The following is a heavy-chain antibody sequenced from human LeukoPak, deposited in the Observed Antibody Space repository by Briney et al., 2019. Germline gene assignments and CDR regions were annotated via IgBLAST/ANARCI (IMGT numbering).Heavy chain of an antibody. CDR2: IYPGDSDT. CDR1: GYSFTSYW. D-gene: IGHD6-13*01. V-gene: IGHV5-51*01. Sequence: GESLKISCKGSGYSFTSYWIGWVRQMPGKGLEWMGIIYPGDSDTRYSPSFQGQVTISADKSISTAYLQWSSLKASDTAMYYCARGHSSSWHQYYYYGMDVWGQGTTVTVSS. CDR3: ARGHSSSWHQYYYYGMDV. J-gene: IGHJ6*02.